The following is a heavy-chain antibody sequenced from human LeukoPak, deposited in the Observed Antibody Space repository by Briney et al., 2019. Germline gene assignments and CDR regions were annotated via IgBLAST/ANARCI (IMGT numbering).Heavy chain of an antibody. CDR3: ARQQWLVRSLFDY. Sequence: PGGSLRLSCAASGFTFSSYWMSWVRQAPGKGLEWVANIKQDGSEKYYVDSVKGRFTISRDNAKNSLYLQMNSLRAEDTAVYYCARQQWLVRSLFDYWGQGTLVTVSS. J-gene: IGHJ4*02. CDR2: IKQDGSEK. CDR1: GFTFSSYW. D-gene: IGHD6-19*01. V-gene: IGHV3-7*01.